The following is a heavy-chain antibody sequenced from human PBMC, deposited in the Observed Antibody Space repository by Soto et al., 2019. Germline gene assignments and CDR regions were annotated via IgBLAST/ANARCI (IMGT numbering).Heavy chain of an antibody. CDR2: IYYSGST. CDR1: GGSISSYE. V-gene: IGHV4-59*01. D-gene: IGHD5-12*01. J-gene: IGHJ5*01. CDR3: ARDREMAKIRGAYNWFDS. Sequence: ETLPRPCTVPGGSISSYEWSWIRQPTGKGLEWIGYIYYSGSTNYNPSLKSRVTISVDTSKNQFSLKLSSVTAADTAVYYCARDREMAKIRGAYNWFDSWGQGTLVTVSS.